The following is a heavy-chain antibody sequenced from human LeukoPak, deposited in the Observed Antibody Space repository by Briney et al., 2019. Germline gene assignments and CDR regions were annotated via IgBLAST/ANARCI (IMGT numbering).Heavy chain of an antibody. D-gene: IGHD3-16*01. CDR2: ISGSGGST. CDR3: AKSFDRTTWMGEDYFDY. CDR1: GFTFSSYA. V-gene: IGHV3-23*01. Sequence: PGGSLRLSCAASGFTFSSYAMSCVRQAPGKGLEWVSAISGSGGSTYYADSVKGRFTISRDNSKNTLYLQMNSLRAEDTAVYYCAKSFDRTTWMGEDYFDYWGQGTLVTVSS. J-gene: IGHJ4*02.